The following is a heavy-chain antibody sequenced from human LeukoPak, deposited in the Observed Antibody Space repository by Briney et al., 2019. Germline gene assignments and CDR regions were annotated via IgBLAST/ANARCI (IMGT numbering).Heavy chain of an antibody. CDR2: IYHSGST. J-gene: IGHJ4*02. Sequence: PSETLSLTCTVSGNSISSGDNYWSWIRQPPGKGLEWIGSIYHSGSTYYNPSLKSRVTISVDTSKNQFSLKLSSVTAADTAVYYCARYDFWSVDYWGQGTLVTVSS. CDR3: ARYDFWSVDY. CDR1: GNSISSGDNY. V-gene: IGHV4-38-2*02. D-gene: IGHD3-3*01.